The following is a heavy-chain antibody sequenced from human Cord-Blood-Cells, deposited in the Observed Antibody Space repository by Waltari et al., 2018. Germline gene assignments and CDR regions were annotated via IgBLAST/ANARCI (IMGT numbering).Heavy chain of an antibody. D-gene: IGHD3-22*01. CDR1: GYTFTSYY. Sequence: SGAEVKKPGASVKVSCKASGYTFTSYYMHWVRQAPGQGLEWMGIINPSGGSTSYAQKFQGRVTMTRDKSTSTVYMELSSLRSEDKAVYYCARVNQPNYDSSGYYFDYWGQGTLVTVSS. CDR2: INPSGGST. J-gene: IGHJ4*02. V-gene: IGHV1-46*01. CDR3: ARVNQPNYDSSGYYFDY.